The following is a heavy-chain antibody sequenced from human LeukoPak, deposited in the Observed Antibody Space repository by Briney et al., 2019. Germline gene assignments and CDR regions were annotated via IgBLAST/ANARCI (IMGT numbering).Heavy chain of an antibody. CDR3: ARGRGYCSSTSCSYYFDY. D-gene: IGHD2-2*01. J-gene: IGHJ4*02. CDR2: ISYDGSNK. V-gene: IGHV3-30*04. Sequence: GGSLRLSCAASGFTFSSYAMHWVRQAPGKGLEWVAVISYDGSNKYYADSVKGRFTISRDNSKNTLYVQMNSLRAEDTAVYYCARGRGYCSSTSCSYYFDYWGQGTLVTVSS. CDR1: GFTFSSYA.